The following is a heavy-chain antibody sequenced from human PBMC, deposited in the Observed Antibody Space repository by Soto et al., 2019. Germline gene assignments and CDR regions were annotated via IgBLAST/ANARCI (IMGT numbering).Heavy chain of an antibody. J-gene: IGHJ5*02. CDR3: ARRKPGVVAGYVAWFDP. Sequence: QVQLQESGPGLVKPSGTLSLTCAVSSGSISSSNWWSWVRQPPGKGLEWIGEIYHSGSTNYNPSLKSRVTISVDKSKNQFSLKLSSVTAADTAVYYCARRKPGVVAGYVAWFDPWGQGTLVTVSS. D-gene: IGHD2-15*01. CDR2: IYHSGST. V-gene: IGHV4-4*02. CDR1: SGSISSSNW.